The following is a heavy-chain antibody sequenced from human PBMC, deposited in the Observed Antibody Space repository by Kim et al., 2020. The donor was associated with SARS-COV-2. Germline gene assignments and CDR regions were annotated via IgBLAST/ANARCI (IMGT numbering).Heavy chain of an antibody. CDR2: ISYDGSNK. J-gene: IGHJ5*02. CDR3: ARGSSLHYYGSGSGWFDP. Sequence: GGSLRLSCAASGFTFSSYAMHWVRQAPGKGLEWVAVISYDGSNKYYADSVKGRFTISRDNSKNTLYLQMNSLRAEDTAVYYCARGSSLHYYGSGSGWFDP. CDR1: GFTFSSYA. D-gene: IGHD3-10*01. V-gene: IGHV3-30*04.